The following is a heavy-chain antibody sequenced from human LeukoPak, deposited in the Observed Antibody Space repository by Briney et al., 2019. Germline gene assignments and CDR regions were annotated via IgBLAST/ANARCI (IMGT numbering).Heavy chain of an antibody. CDR2: IYYSGST. CDR1: GGSISSYY. J-gene: IGHJ5*02. CDR3: ARGRYQLSP. Sequence: PSETLSLTCTVSGGSISSYYWSWIRQPPREGLEWIGYIYYSGSTNYNPSLKSRVTISVDTSKNQFSLKLSSVTAADTAVYYCARGRYQLSPWGQGTLVAVSS. D-gene: IGHD2-2*01. V-gene: IGHV4-59*01.